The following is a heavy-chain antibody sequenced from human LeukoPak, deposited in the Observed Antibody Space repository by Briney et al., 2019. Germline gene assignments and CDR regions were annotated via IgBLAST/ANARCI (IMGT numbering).Heavy chain of an antibody. D-gene: IGHD3-10*01. J-gene: IGHJ6*03. CDR3: ARVYTGSGTHNMDV. Sequence: GASVKVSCKASGYTFTSYDINWVRQATGQGLEWMGWMNPNSGNTGYAQKFQGRVTMTRNTYISTAYMELSSLRSEDTAVYYCARVYTGSGTHNMDVWGKGTTVTISS. CDR1: GYTFTSYD. V-gene: IGHV1-8*01. CDR2: MNPNSGNT.